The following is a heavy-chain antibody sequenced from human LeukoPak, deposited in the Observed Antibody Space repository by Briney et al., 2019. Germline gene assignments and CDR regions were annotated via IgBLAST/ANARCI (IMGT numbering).Heavy chain of an antibody. V-gene: IGHV4-61*02. J-gene: IGHJ5*02. CDR2: IYTSGST. CDR3: ARDLSYSGYDS. D-gene: IGHD5-12*01. Sequence: PSETLSLTCTVSGGSISSGSYYWSWIRQPAGKGLEWIGRIYTSGSTNYNPSLKSRVTISVDTSKNQFSLKLSSVTAADTAVYYCARDLSYSGYDSWGQGTLVTVSS. CDR1: GGSISSGSYY.